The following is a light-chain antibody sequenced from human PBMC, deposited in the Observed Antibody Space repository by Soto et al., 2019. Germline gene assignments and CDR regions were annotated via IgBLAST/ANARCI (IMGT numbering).Light chain of an antibody. V-gene: IGKV3-15*01. CDR2: GAS. CDR3: QQYNSWPPWT. CDR1: QSVRSN. J-gene: IGKJ1*01. Sequence: EIEMTQSPATLSVSPGERATLSCRASQSVRSNLAWYQQKPGQAPRLLIYGASTRATGIPARFSGSGSGTEFTLTISSLQSEDFAVYYCQQYNSWPPWTFGQGTKVEIK.